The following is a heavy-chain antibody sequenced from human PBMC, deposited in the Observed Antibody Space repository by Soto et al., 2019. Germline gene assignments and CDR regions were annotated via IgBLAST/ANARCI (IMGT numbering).Heavy chain of an antibody. D-gene: IGHD4-17*01. CDR3: ARRSTTVTTTNVYYYYGMDV. V-gene: IGHV1-69*06. CDR1: GGTFSSYA. CDR2: IIPIFGTA. Sequence: GASVKVSFKASGGTFSSYAISWVRQAPGQGLEWMGGIIPIFGTANYAQKFQGRVTITADKSTSTAYMELSSLRSEDTAVYYCARRSTTVTTTNVYYYYGMDVWGQGTTVTVSS. J-gene: IGHJ6*02.